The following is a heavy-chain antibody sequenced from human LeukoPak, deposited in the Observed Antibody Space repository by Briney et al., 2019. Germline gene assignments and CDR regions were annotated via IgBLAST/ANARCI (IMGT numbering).Heavy chain of an antibody. V-gene: IGHV3-20*04. D-gene: IGHD4-23*01. Sequence: GGSLRLSCAASGFTFDDYGMSGVRQAPGKGREGVSGINWNGGSTGYADSVKGRFTISRDNAKNSLYLQMNSLRAEDTALYYCARLKTTVVTGAFDIWGQGTMVTVSS. CDR2: INWNGGST. CDR1: GFTFDDYG. CDR3: ARLKTTVVTGAFDI. J-gene: IGHJ3*02.